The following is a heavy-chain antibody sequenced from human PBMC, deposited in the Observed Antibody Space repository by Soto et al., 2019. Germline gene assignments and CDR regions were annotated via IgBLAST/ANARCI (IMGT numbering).Heavy chain of an antibody. V-gene: IGHV4-30-2*01. CDR1: GGSISGGGYS. CDR2: IYHSGST. Sequence: QLQLQESGSGLVKPSQTLSLTCAVSGGSISGGGYSWNWIRQPPGKGLEYIGYIYHSGSTYYNPSLRSRVIISVDKSRNQFSLKLRSVTAADTAVYYCARGGYSGYDFMFDYWGQGTLVTVSS. J-gene: IGHJ4*02. D-gene: IGHD5-12*01. CDR3: ARGGYSGYDFMFDY.